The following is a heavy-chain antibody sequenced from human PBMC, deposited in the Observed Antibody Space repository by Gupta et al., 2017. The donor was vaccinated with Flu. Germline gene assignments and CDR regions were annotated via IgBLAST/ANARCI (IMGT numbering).Heavy chain of an antibody. CDR2: MSDSGGST. J-gene: IGHJ6*02. D-gene: IGHD4-17*01. V-gene: IGHV3-23*01. Sequence: EVQLLESGGGLVQRGGSLRLSCAAYGFTFSIYAMNWVRQGQGKGLEWVSSMSDSGGSTYYADSVKCRFTISRDNSKNTLSLQLNSLSAEDTAVYYCARGSNAHYGDPAYGVDVWGQGTTVTVSS. CDR1: GFTFSIYA. CDR3: ARGSNAHYGDPAYGVDV.